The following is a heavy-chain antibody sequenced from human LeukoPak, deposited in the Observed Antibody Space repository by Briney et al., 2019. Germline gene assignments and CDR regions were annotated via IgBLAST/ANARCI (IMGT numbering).Heavy chain of an antibody. D-gene: IGHD3-3*01. Sequence: PSETLSLTCTVSGGSISPYYWSWIRQPPGKGLEWIGSIYYSGSTYYNPSLKSRVTISVDTSKNQFSLKLSSVTAADTAVYYCARQGDGWARFWSGYYHDYWGQGTLVTVSS. CDR1: GGSISPYY. J-gene: IGHJ4*02. CDR2: IYYSGST. V-gene: IGHV4-59*05. CDR3: ARQGDGWARFWSGYYHDY.